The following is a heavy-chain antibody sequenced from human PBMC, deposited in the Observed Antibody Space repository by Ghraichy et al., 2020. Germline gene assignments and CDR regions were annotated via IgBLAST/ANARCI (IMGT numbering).Heavy chain of an antibody. Sequence: GGSLRLSCTVSGLRFSDYCLTWVRQAPGKGLEWVANIGKDGSKETYPDSIKGRFTISRDNAKNSIYLQMNSLRVEDTAVYYCTRLPYCGAGCRPPWGQGTLVTVSS. CDR3: TRLPYCGAGCRPP. J-gene: IGHJ5*02. CDR2: IGKDGSKE. D-gene: IGHD2-21*02. V-gene: IGHV3-7*03. CDR1: GLRFSDYC.